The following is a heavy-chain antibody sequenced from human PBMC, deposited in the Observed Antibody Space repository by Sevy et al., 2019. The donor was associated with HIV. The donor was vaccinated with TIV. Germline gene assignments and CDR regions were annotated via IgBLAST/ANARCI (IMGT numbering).Heavy chain of an antibody. CDR3: GKGGGGHYDPDEIGYYNMDV. D-gene: IGHD3-22*01. J-gene: IGHJ6*03. CDR2: ISGSGTRT. Sequence: GGSLRLSCAVSGFSFDSYGMTWVRQAPGKGLEWVSGISGSGTRTYYADSVKGRFSISRDNSKNRLYLQMNSLRSEDTAIYYCGKGGGGHYDPDEIGYYNMDVWGKGTTVTVSS. V-gene: IGHV3-23*01. CDR1: GFSFDSYG.